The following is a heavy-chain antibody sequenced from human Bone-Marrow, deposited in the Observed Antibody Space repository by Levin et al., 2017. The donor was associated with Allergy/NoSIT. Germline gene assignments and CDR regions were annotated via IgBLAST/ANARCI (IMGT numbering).Heavy chain of an antibody. CDR3: ARGQQLVF. D-gene: IGHD6-13*01. Sequence: QAGGSLRLSCAASGFTFSNYWMSWVRQAPGKGLEWVANIKQDGSENNYVDSVKGRFTISRDNAKNSVYLQMNSLRAEDTAVYFCARGQQLVFWGQGTLVTVSS. CDR1: GFTFSNYW. J-gene: IGHJ4*02. V-gene: IGHV3-7*01. CDR2: IKQDGSEN.